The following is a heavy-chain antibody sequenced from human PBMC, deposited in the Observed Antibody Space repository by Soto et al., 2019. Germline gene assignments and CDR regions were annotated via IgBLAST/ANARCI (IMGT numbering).Heavy chain of an antibody. D-gene: IGHD3-9*01. J-gene: IGHJ6*02. CDR1: GVSISSYY. CDR3: ARDRSGLRYFDWLSSYYYGMDV. V-gene: IGHV4-59*01. Sequence: SETLSLTCTVSGVSISSYYWSWIRQPPGKGLEWIGYIYYSGSTNYNPSLKSRVTISVDTSKNQFSLKLSSVTAADTAVYYCARDRSGLRYFDWLSSYYYGMDVWGQGTTVTVSS. CDR2: IYYSGST.